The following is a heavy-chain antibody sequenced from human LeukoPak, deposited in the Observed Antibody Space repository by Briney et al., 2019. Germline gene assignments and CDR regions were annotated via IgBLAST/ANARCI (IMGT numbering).Heavy chain of an antibody. J-gene: IGHJ4*02. CDR1: GFTYTDYW. CDR3: ARDERGGGATDFDY. D-gene: IGHD1-26*01. V-gene: IGHV3-74*01. CDR2: INPDGTII. Sequence: PGGSLRLSCVGSGFTYTDYWMHWFRQAPGKGPVWVSRINPDGTIIDYADSVKGRFSISRDNAKNLLYLQMNSLRVGDTAVYYCARDERGGGATDFDYWGQGTLVTVSS.